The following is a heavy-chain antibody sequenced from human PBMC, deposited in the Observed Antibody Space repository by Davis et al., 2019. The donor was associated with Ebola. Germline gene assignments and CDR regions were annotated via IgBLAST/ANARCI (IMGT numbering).Heavy chain of an antibody. V-gene: IGHV1-3*01. D-gene: IGHD6-13*01. Sequence: ASVKVSCKASGYTFTSYAMHWVRQAPGKRLEWMGGTNAGNGNTKYSQKFQGRVTITRDTSASTAYMELSSLRSEDTAVYYCARFVAAAVDYWGQGTLVTVSS. CDR2: TNAGNGNT. J-gene: IGHJ4*02. CDR1: GYTFTSYA. CDR3: ARFVAAAVDY.